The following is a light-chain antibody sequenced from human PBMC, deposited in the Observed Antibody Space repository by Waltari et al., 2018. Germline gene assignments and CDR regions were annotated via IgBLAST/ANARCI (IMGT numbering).Light chain of an antibody. Sequence: QSVLTQPPSVSGAPGQRVTISCIGSSSNIGAGYGVHWYQQLPGTAPKLLIYGNSNRPSGVPDRFSGAKSGTSASLAITGLQAEDEADYYCQSYDNSLSGSRVFGGGTKLTVL. V-gene: IGLV1-40*01. J-gene: IGLJ2*01. CDR2: GNS. CDR3: QSYDNSLSGSRV. CDR1: SSNIGAGYG.